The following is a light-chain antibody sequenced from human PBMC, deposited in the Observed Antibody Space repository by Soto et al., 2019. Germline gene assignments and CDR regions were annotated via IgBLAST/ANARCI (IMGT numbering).Light chain of an antibody. V-gene: IGKV1-27*01. CDR2: VAS. CDR1: QGISNR. J-gene: IGKJ4*01. CDR3: QNYNSVPLS. Sequence: DIQMTQSPSSLAASLGDRVTITCRASQGISNRLAWYQQKPGKPPKLLIHVASTLQSGVPSRFSGSGSGTDFPLSSSSLLPEDAATYFCQNYNSVPLSFGGGTKVEIK.